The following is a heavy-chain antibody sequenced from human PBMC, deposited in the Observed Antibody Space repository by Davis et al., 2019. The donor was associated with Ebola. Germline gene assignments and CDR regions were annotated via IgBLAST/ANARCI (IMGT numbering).Heavy chain of an antibody. J-gene: IGHJ6*02. CDR3: VRDAVVKGLMEIAKPRCMDV. Sequence: GGSLRLSCVTPGFTFNKYHMNWFRQAPGKGLEWLSVINTSSRDKKYADAVKGRFPIARDNAKNSVYLQMNSLRAEDTAVYYCVRDAVVKGLMEIAKPRCMDVWGQGTAVIVSS. V-gene: IGHV3-21*05. CDR1: GFTFNKYH. D-gene: IGHD6-13*01. CDR2: INTSSRDK.